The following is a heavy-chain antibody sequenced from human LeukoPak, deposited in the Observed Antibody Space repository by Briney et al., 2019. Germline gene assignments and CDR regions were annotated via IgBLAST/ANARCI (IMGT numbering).Heavy chain of an antibody. D-gene: IGHD2-15*01. J-gene: IGHJ4*02. CDR3: ARVGPSYCSGGSCYSDYFDY. CDR1: GGSISSYY. CDR2: IYYSGST. V-gene: IGHV4-59*01. Sequence: KTSETLSLTCTVSGGSISSYYWSWIRQPPGKGLEWIGYIYYSGSTNYNPSLKSRVTISVDTSKNQFSLKLSSVTAADTAVYYCARVGPSYCSGGSCYSDYFDYWGQGTLVTVSS.